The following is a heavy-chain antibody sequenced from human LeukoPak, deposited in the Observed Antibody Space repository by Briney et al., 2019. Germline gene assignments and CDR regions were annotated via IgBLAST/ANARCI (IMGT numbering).Heavy chain of an antibody. CDR2: IKSKTDGGTT. CDR3: TTADYSSGWYYFDY. CDR1: GFTFSNAW. V-gene: IGHV3-15*01. Sequence: KPGGSLRLFCAASGFTFSNAWMRWVRQAPGKGLEWVGRIKSKTDGGTTDYAAPVRGRFTISRDDSKNTLYLQMNSLKTEDTAVYYCTTADYSSGWYYFDYWGQGTLVTVSS. D-gene: IGHD6-19*01. J-gene: IGHJ4*02.